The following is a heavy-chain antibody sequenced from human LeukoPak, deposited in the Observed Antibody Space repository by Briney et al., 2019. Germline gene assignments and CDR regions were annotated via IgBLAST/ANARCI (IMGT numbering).Heavy chain of an antibody. V-gene: IGHV4-31*03. CDR2: IYYSGST. D-gene: IGHD3-9*01. CDR3: AYYDILTGQDY. J-gene: IGHJ4*02. Sequence: SETLSLACTVFGDSVSSGGYYWSWIRQHPGKGLEWIGYIYYSGSTYYNPSLKSRVTISVDTSKNQFSLKLSSVTAADTAVYYCAYYDILTGQDYWGQGTLVTVSS. CDR1: GDSVSSGGYY.